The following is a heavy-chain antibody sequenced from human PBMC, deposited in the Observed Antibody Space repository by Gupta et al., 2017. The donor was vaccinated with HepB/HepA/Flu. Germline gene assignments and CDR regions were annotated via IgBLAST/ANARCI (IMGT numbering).Heavy chain of an antibody. Sequence: EVLLVASGGGLVHPGGSLKVSCAAAGFTFSGAPIHWVRKASDKGLEWIGRIKRQGDDYATEYAASVKGRFTISRDDSRNTAYLQMNSLKTDDTAVYYCTRLFGDGWFDPWGRGTLVTVSS. J-gene: IGHJ5*02. CDR1: GFTFSGAP. D-gene: IGHD3-10*01. CDR3: TRLFGDGWFDP. V-gene: IGHV3-73*02. CDR2: IKRQGDDYAT.